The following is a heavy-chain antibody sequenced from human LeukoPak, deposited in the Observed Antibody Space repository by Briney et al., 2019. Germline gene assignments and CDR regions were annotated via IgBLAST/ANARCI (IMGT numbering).Heavy chain of an antibody. V-gene: IGHV4-39*01. D-gene: IGHD3/OR15-3a*01. J-gene: IGHJ4*02. CDR2: IYYSGNT. CDR3: ARQTGSGLFILP. CDR1: GVSVSSSNSY. Sequence: PSETLSLTCTVSGVSVSSSNSYWGWIRQPPGKGLEWIGSIYYSGNTYYNASLKSQVSISIDTSKNRFSLKLTSVTAADTAVYYCARQTGSGLFILPGGQGTLVTVSS.